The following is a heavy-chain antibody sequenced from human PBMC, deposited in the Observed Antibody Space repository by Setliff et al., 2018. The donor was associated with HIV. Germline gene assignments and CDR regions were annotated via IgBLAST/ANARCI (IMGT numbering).Heavy chain of an antibody. CDR2: FDPGHGET. V-gene: IGHV1-24*01. CDR1: GDTVTEPS. J-gene: IGHJ4*02. D-gene: IGHD4-17*01. Sequence: ASVKVSCKVSGDTVTEPSMQWVRQAPGKGLEWMGGFDPGHGETFYARKFQGRVTMTRNTSISTAYMELSSLRSEDTAVYYCARVRRGSSWTLTTLRTFDYWGQGTLVTVSS. CDR3: ARVRRGSSWTLTTLRTFDY.